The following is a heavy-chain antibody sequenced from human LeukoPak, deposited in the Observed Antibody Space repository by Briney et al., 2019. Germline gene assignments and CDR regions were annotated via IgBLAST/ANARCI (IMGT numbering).Heavy chain of an antibody. CDR3: SRGAISGPHFDY. Sequence: GGSLRLSCAASVVTFSGSAVHCVPQASGKGRECGGRIRIKVNSYATAYAASVKGRFTISRDDSKNTEYLQMNSLNTEATAVYYCSRGAISGPHFDYWGQGTLVTVSS. J-gene: IGHJ4*02. D-gene: IGHD3-9*01. CDR1: VVTFSGSA. CDR2: IRIKVNSYAT. V-gene: IGHV3-73*01.